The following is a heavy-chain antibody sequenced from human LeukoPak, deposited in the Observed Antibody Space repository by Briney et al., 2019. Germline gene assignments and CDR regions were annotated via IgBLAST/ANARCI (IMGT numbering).Heavy chain of an antibody. J-gene: IGHJ4*02. CDR3: ARDISGDY. V-gene: IGHV3-23*01. Sequence: GGSLRLSCAASGFTFSSFAMNWVRQAPGKGLEWVSVISVSGDSTSYADSVKGRFTISRDNSKNTLYLQMDSLRVEDTAVYYCARDISGDYWGQGTLVTVSS. D-gene: IGHD3-10*01. CDR2: ISVSGDST. CDR1: GFTFSSFA.